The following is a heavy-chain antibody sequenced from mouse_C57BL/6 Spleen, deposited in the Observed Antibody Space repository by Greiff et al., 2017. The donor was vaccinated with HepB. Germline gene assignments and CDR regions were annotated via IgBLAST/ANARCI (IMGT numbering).Heavy chain of an antibody. D-gene: IGHD3-2*02. CDR2: IDPENGDT. CDR3: TILDSSGYDY. Sequence: EVQLQQSGAELVRPGASVKLSCTASGFNIKDDYMHWVKQRPEQGLEWIGWIDPENGDTEYASKFQGKATITADTSSNTAYLQLSSLTSEDTAVYYCTILDSSGYDYWGQGTTLTVSS. J-gene: IGHJ2*01. CDR1: GFNIKDDY. V-gene: IGHV14-4*01.